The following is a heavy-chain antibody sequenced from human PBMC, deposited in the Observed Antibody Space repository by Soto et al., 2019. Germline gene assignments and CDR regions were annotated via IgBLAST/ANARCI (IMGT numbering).Heavy chain of an antibody. Sequence: GGSLRLSCTASGFTFGDYAVNWVRQAPGKGLEWVGFIRSKAYGGTPEYAASVKGRFTISRDDSKSIAYLQMNSLKTEDTAVFYCARSLLNGMDVWGQGTTVTVSS. CDR3: ARSLLNGMDV. V-gene: IGHV3-49*04. J-gene: IGHJ6*02. CDR1: GFTFGDYA. CDR2: IRSKAYGGTP. D-gene: IGHD2-15*01.